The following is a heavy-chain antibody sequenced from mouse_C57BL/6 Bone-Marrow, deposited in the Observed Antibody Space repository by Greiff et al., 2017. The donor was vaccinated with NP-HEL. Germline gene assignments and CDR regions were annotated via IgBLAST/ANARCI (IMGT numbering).Heavy chain of an antibody. CDR1: GYTFTSYW. CDR3: ARSGDGYYDS. J-gene: IGHJ2*01. Sequence: VQLKQPGAELVMPGASVKLSCKASGYTFTSYWMHWVKQRPGQGLEWIGEIDPSDSYTNSNQKFKGKSTLTVDKSSSTAYMQLSSLTSEDSAVYYCARSGDGYYDSWGQGTTLTVSS. V-gene: IGHV1-69*01. CDR2: IDPSDSYT. D-gene: IGHD2-3*01.